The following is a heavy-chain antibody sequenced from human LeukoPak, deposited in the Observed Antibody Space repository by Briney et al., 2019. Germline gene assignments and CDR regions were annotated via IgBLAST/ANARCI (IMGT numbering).Heavy chain of an antibody. D-gene: IGHD2-2*01. Sequence: GRSLRLSCAASGFSFSNYDVHWVRQAPGKGLEWVALIWYDGSKKNYADSVEGRVTISRDNSKNTLFLQMGSLRAEDTAVYFCARCGSGCISNSWPFDYWGQGTLVTVSS. CDR1: GFSFSNYD. J-gene: IGHJ4*02. V-gene: IGHV3-33*01. CDR3: ARCGSGCISNSWPFDY. CDR2: IWYDGSKK.